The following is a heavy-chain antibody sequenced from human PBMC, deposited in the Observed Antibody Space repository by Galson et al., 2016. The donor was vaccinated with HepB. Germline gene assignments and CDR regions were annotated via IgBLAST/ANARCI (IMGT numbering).Heavy chain of an antibody. J-gene: IGHJ6*04. V-gene: IGHV3-23*01. CDR2: ISGGATAT. D-gene: IGHD6-13*01. CDR1: GFTFSSYA. Sequence: SLRLSCAASGFTFSSYAMTWVRQAPGRGLEWVSGISGGATATYNADSVKGRFAISRDNSKNTLFLQMNNLRAEDTALYYCAKVTRPGISALRYGMDVWGKGTPVTVSS. CDR3: AKVTRPGISALRYGMDV.